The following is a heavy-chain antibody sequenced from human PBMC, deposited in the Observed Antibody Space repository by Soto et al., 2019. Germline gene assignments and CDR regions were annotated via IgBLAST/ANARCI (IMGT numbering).Heavy chain of an antibody. V-gene: IGHV3-23*01. D-gene: IGHD5-18*01. CDR3: AKEQAHSQADTSSIFDY. CDR2: ISGTASRT. CDR1: GFTPTTTH. J-gene: IGHJ4*02. Sequence: PGGSLRLSCAGSGFTPTTTHLSRVRQPPGKGLEWVTTISGTASRTYYVDSVKGRFFISRDNSKNTFFLHMTSLSAEDTAVYYCAKEQAHSQADTSSIFDYWGQGTLVTVSS.